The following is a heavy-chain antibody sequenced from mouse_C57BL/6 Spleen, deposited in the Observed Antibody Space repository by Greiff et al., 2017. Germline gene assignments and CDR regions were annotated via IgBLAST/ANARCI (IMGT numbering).Heavy chain of an antibody. CDR1: GYTFTDYN. V-gene: IGHV1-22*01. Sequence: VQLMESGPELVKPGASVKMSCKASGYTFTDYNMHWVKQSHGKSLEWIGYINPNNGGTSYNQKFKGKSTLTGNKSSSTAYMELRSLTSEDSAVYYCARFPANGSTGSFDYWGQGTTLTVSS. D-gene: IGHD1-1*01. J-gene: IGHJ2*01. CDR2: INPNNGGT. CDR3: ARFPANGSTGSFDY.